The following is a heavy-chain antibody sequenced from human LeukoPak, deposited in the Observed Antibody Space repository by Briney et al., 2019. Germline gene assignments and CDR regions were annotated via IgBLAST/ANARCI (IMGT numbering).Heavy chain of an antibody. CDR3: ARDHPLSSPSRGHHAFDI. J-gene: IGHJ3*02. Sequence: GGSLRLSCAPSGFTFTDYGMNWVRQAPGKGLEWVSFISPKSKYIFYANSVKGRFVISRDSAANSLYQQMDSLRAEDTGVYYCARDHPLSSPSRGHHAFDIWGQGTMVTVSS. CDR1: GFTFTDYG. D-gene: IGHD2-2*01. CDR2: ISPKSKYI. V-gene: IGHV3-21*01.